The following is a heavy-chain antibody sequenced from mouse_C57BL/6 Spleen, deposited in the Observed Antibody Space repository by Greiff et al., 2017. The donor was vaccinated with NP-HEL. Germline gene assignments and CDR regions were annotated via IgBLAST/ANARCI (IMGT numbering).Heavy chain of an antibody. Sequence: VQLQQSGAELVKPGASVKISCKASGYAFSSYWMNWVKQRPGKGLEWIGQIYPGDGDTNYNGKFKGKATLTADKSSSTAYMQLSSLTAEDSAVYFWARSITTVVAPDYWGQGTTLTVSS. CDR1: GYAFSSYW. CDR3: ARSITTVVAPDY. D-gene: IGHD1-1*01. CDR2: IYPGDGDT. J-gene: IGHJ2*01. V-gene: IGHV1-80*01.